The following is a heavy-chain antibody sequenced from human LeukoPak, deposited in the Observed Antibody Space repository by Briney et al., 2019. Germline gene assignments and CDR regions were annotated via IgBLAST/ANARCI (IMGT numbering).Heavy chain of an antibody. Sequence: GGSLRLSCAASGLTFSSYWMHWVRQAPGKGLVWVSRMSTDGYYTTYADSVKGRFTISRDNAKDTLYLQMNSLRAEDTAVYYCAGHHQAYSRTYWGQGTLVTVSS. CDR3: AGHHQAYSRTY. D-gene: IGHD6-13*01. CDR2: MSTDGYYT. J-gene: IGHJ4*02. V-gene: IGHV3-74*01. CDR1: GLTFSSYW.